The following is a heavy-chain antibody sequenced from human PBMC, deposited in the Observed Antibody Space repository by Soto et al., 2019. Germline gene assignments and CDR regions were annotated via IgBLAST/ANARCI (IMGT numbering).Heavy chain of an antibody. V-gene: IGHV2-5*02. J-gene: IGHJ4*02. CDR2: IYWDGDK. D-gene: IGHD1-26*01. Sequence: QITLKESGPTLVKSTQTLTLTCTFSGFSLSTNGVGVGWIRQPPGKALEWLALIYWDGDKRYRPSLKSRLTVTEDTSKNQVVLTMTNMDPVDTATYYCAYRRGAYHFDYWGQGTLVTVSS. CDR3: AYRRGAYHFDY. CDR1: GFSLSTNGVG.